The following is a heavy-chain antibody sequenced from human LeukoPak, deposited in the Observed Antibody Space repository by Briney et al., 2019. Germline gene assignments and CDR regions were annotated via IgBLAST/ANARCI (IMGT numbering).Heavy chain of an antibody. J-gene: IGHJ4*02. CDR1: GDSLSSYY. CDR3: AGSKYNYGYGTSAY. V-gene: IGHV4-59*08. D-gene: IGHD5-18*01. CDR2: FYYSGNT. Sequence: SETLSLTCIVSGDSLSSYYWSWIRQSPGRGLECIGYFYYSGNTNYNPSLKSRVTMSVDMSKSQFSLKLSSVTAADTAVYYCAGSKYNYGYGTSAYWGQGTLVTVSS.